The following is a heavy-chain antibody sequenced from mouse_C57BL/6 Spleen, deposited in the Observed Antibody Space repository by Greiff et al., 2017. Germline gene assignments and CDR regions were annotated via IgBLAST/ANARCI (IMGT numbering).Heavy chain of an antibody. D-gene: IGHD2-10*02. V-gene: IGHV5-17*01. CDR1: GFTFSDYG. J-gene: IGHJ3*01. Sequence: EVKLVESGGGLVKPGGSLKLSCAASGFTFSDYGMHWVRQAPEKGLEWVAYISSGSSTIYYADTVKGRFTISRVNAKNTLFLQMTSLRSADTAMYYCAGLVPPFAYWGQGTLVTVSA. CDR2: ISSGSSTI. CDR3: AGLVPPFAY.